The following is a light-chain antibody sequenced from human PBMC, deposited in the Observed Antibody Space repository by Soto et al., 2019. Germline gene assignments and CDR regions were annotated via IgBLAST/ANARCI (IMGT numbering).Light chain of an antibody. J-gene: IGKJ2*01. CDR1: QSLLHSNGYKY. V-gene: IGKV2-28*01. Sequence: DIVMTQSPLSLPVTPGEPASISCRSSQSLLHSNGYKYLDWYLQKPGQSPQLLIYLGSNRASGVPDRFSGSGSGTDFTLKISRVEAEDVGVYYCMQALQTSPFFGQGTKLEIK. CDR3: MQALQTSPF. CDR2: LGS.